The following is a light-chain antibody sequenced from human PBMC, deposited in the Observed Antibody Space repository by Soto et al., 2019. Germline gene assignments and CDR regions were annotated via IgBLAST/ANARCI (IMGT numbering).Light chain of an antibody. CDR2: AAS. CDR3: QQSYSTPIT. V-gene: IGKV1-39*01. J-gene: IGKJ5*01. CDR1: QSFSSY. Sequence: DIQMTQSPSSLSASVGDRVTITCRASQSFSSYLNWYQQKPGKAPKLLIYAASSLQSCVPSRFSGSGSGTDFTLTISSLQPEDFATYYCQQSYSTPITFGQGTRLEIK.